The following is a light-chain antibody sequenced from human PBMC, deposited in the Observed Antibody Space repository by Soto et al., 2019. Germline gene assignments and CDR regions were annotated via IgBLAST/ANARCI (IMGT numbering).Light chain of an antibody. CDR1: QNVNSNY. J-gene: IGKJ2*01. CDR2: GAS. CDR3: QQYGNSPGT. V-gene: IGKV3-20*01. Sequence: DIVLTQSPGTLSLSPGERATLSCRVSQNVNSNYLAWYQQKPGQAPRLLIRGASSRATGIPDRFSGSGSGTAFTLTISRLEPEDFAVYYCQQYGNSPGTFGQGTKLEIK.